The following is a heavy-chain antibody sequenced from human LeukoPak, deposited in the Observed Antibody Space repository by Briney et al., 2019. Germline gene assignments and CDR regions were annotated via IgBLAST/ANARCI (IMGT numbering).Heavy chain of an antibody. CDR2: ISSSSSYI. D-gene: IGHD3-10*01. J-gene: IGHJ4*02. CDR3: ARDQGFGSGSYYDN. Sequence: GGSLRLSCAVSGFTFSGHWMFWVRQAPGKGLEWVSSISSSSSYIYYADSVKGRFTISRDNAKNSLYLQMNSLRAEDTAVYYCARDQGFGSGSYYDNWGQGTLVTVSS. V-gene: IGHV3-21*01. CDR1: GFTFSGHW.